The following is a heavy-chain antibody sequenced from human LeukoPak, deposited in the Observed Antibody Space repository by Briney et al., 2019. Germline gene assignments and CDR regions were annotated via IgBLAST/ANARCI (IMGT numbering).Heavy chain of an antibody. CDR1: GYTFTGYY. D-gene: IGHD3-10*01. CDR2: INPNSGGT. V-gene: IGHV1-2*02. J-gene: IGHJ5*02. Sequence: ASVKVSCKASGYTFTGYYMHWVRQAPGQGLEGMGWINPNSGGTNYAQKFQGRVTMTRDTSISTAYMELSRLRSDDTAVYYCAREGYGSGSSVGWFDPWGQGTLVTVSS. CDR3: AREGYGSGSSVGWFDP.